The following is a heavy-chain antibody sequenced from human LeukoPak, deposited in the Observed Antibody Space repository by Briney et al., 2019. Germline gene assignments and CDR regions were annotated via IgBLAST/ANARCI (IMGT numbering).Heavy chain of an antibody. CDR2: ISISGSAT. CDR3: ARETAPSSSSLDY. V-gene: IGHV3-48*03. J-gene: IGHJ4*02. CDR1: GFTFSGYE. Sequence: GGSLRLSGAPSGFTFSGYEMNWVHQPPGKGLECISYISISGSATYYSDSVRGRFTISRDNTKNSLYLQMDRLRPEDTALYYCARETAPSSSSLDYWGQGVLVTVSS. D-gene: IGHD6-6*01.